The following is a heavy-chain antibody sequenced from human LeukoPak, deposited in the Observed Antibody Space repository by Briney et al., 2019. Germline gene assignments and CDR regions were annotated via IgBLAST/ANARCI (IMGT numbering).Heavy chain of an antibody. Sequence: GGSLRLSCAASGFTFDDYGMSWVRQAPGKGLEWVSGINWNGGSTGYADSVKGRFTISRDNAKNSLYLQMNSLRAEDTALYYCARVANYDILTGYDYWGQGTLATVSS. CDR2: INWNGGST. CDR1: GFTFDDYG. V-gene: IGHV3-20*04. D-gene: IGHD3-9*01. CDR3: ARVANYDILTGYDY. J-gene: IGHJ4*02.